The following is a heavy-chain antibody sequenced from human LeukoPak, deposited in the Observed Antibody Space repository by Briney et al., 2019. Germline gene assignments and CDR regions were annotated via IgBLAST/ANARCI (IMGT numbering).Heavy chain of an antibody. J-gene: IGHJ4*02. V-gene: IGHV4-39*01. CDR2: IYYSGST. CDR3: ARHSRTKPRFFDY. D-gene: IGHD1-14*01. CDR1: GGSISSSSYY. Sequence: PSETLSLTCTVSGGSISSSSYYWGWIRQPPGKGLEWIGNIYYSGSTYYNPSLKSRVTISVDTSKNQFSLKLSSVTAADTAVYYCARHSRTKPRFFDYWGQGTLVTVPS.